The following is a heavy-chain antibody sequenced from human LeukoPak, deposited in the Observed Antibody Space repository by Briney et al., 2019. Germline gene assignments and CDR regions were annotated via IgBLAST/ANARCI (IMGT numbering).Heavy chain of an antibody. Sequence: ASVKVSCKASGYTFTGYYMHWVRQAPGQGLEWMGWINPNSGGANYAQKFQRRVTMTRDTSISTAYMDLSSLRSDDTAVYYCARDYGGFCTSDNCYRTIFDYWGQGTLVSVSS. J-gene: IGHJ4*02. CDR1: GYTFTGYY. CDR2: INPNSGGA. V-gene: IGHV1-2*02. D-gene: IGHD2-2*02. CDR3: ARDYGGFCTSDNCYRTIFDY.